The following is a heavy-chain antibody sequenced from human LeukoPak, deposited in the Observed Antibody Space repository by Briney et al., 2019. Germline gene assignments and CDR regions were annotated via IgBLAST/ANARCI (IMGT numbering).Heavy chain of an antibody. D-gene: IGHD6-13*01. CDR1: GFTFSGYA. CDR2: ISGSGGST. V-gene: IGHV3-23*01. CDR3: AKDLASSSWRSPAFDI. J-gene: IGHJ3*02. Sequence: GGSLRLSCAASGFTFSGYAMSWVRQAPGKGLEWVSAISGSGGSTYYADSVKGRFTISRDNSKNTLPLQMNSLRAEDTAVYYCAKDLASSSWRSPAFDIWGQGTMVTVSS.